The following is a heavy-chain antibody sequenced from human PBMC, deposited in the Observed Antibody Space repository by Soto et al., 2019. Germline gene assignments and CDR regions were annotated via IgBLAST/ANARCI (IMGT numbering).Heavy chain of an antibody. CDR3: AREGLYYGSGFEGRRYSYGMDV. CDR2: INPNSGGT. CDR1: GYTFTGYY. D-gene: IGHD3-10*01. V-gene: IGHV1-2*04. Sequence: ASVKVSCKASGYTFTGYYMHWVRQAPGQGLEWMGWINPNSGGTNYAQKFQGWVTMTRDTSISTAYMELSRLRSDDTAVYYCAREGLYYGSGFEGRRYSYGMDVWGQGTTVTV. J-gene: IGHJ6*02.